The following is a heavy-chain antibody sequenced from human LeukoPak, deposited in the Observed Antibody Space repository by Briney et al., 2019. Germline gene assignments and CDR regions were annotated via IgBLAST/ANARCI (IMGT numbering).Heavy chain of an antibody. Sequence: GGSLRLSCAASGFTFSSYAMSWVRQAPGKGLEWVSAISGSGGSTYYADSVKGRFPISRENPKNTLYLQINSLRAAHTAVYYCAKGGKFTIVRGSYDYYYYMDVWGKGTTVTVSS. J-gene: IGHJ6*03. CDR3: AKGGKFTIVRGSYDYYYYMDV. CDR2: ISGSGGST. CDR1: GFTFSSYA. V-gene: IGHV3-23*01. D-gene: IGHD3-10*01.